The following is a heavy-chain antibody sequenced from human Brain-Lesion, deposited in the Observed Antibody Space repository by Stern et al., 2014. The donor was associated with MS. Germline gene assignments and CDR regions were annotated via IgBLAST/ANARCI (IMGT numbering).Heavy chain of an antibody. CDR2: VYYTGST. Sequence: QVQLVQSGPGLVKPSETLSLTCTVSGGSITSSSYYWGWIRQPPGRGLEYIGTVYYTGSTFYDPSLKSRVTISVCTSKNQVALYLPSVTAADTAVYYCVRPDIMGTIWNWGQGTLVTVSS. CDR3: VRPDIMGTIWN. V-gene: IGHV4-39*01. D-gene: IGHD1-26*01. J-gene: IGHJ4*02. CDR1: GGSITSSSYY.